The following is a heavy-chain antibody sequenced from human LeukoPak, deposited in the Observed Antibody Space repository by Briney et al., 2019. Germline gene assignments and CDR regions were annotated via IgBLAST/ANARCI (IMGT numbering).Heavy chain of an antibody. D-gene: IGHD3-22*01. Sequence: GGSLRLSCAASGFTFSSCSMNWVRQAPGKGLEWVSSISSSSSYIYYADSVKGRFTISRDNARNSLYLQMNSLRAEDTAVYYCAPYYYDSSGSLRYWGQGTLVTVSS. CDR3: APYYYDSSGSLRY. J-gene: IGHJ4*02. V-gene: IGHV3-21*01. CDR2: ISSSSSYI. CDR1: GFTFSSCS.